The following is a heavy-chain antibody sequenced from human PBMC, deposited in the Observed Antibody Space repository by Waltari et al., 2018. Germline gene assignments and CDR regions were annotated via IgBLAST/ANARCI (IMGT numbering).Heavy chain of an antibody. D-gene: IGHD2-2*01. V-gene: IGHV4-39*07. Sequence: QLQLQESGPGLVKPSETLSLTCTVSGGSISSSSYYWGWIRQPPGKGLEWIGSIYYSGSTYYNPSLKSRVTISVDTSKNQFSLKLSSVTAADTAVYYCARDEVVPAAPWYWYFDLWGRGTLVTVSS. CDR1: GGSISSSSYY. CDR3: ARDEVVPAAPWYWYFDL. J-gene: IGHJ2*01. CDR2: IYYSGST.